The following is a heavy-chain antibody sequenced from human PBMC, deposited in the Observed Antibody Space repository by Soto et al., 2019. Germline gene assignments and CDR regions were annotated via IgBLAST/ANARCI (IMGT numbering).Heavy chain of an antibody. CDR2: INPSGGST. CDR3: AREMQDIVVVVAARDDAFDI. J-gene: IGHJ3*02. V-gene: IGHV1-46*03. D-gene: IGHD2-15*01. CDR1: GDTFTSYY. Sequence: GASVKVSCKASGDTFTSYYMHWVRQAPGQGLEWMGIINPSGGSTSYAQKFQGRVTMTRDTSTGTVYMELSSLRSEDTAVYYCAREMQDIVVVVAARDDAFDIWGQGTMVTVSS.